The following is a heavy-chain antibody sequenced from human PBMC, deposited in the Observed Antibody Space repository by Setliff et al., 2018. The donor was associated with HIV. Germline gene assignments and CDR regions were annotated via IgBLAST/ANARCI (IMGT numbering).Heavy chain of an antibody. V-gene: IGHV1-46*01. CDR2: INPSDGST. D-gene: IGHD4-4*01. CDR3: ATDDYNGDSFDN. J-gene: IGHJ4*02. CDR1: GYTFTDYY. Sequence: ASVKVSCKASGYTFTDYYIHWVRQAPGQGLEWMGMINPSDGSTRYAQKFQGRVTINRDTSATTAYMELSSLRSEDTAVYYCATDDYNGDSFDNWGQGTLVTVSS.